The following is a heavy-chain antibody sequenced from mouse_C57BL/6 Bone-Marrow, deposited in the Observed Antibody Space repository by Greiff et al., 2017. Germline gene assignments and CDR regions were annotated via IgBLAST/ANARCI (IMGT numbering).Heavy chain of an antibody. CDR3: ARRYYGSSYLDY. J-gene: IGHJ2*01. CDR2: IHPNSGST. D-gene: IGHD1-1*01. CDR1: GYTFTSYW. Sequence: QVQLQQSGAELVKPGASVKLSCKASGYTFTSYWMHWVKQRPGQGLEWIGMIHPNSGSTNYNAKFKSKATLTVDKSSSTAYMQLSSLTSEDSAVYYCARRYYGSSYLDYWGQGTTLTVSS. V-gene: IGHV1-64*01.